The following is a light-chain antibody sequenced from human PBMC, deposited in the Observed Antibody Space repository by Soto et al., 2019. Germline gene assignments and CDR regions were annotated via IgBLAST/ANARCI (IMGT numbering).Light chain of an antibody. Sequence: IVMTQSQLSLPVTPGEQASISCRSSHSLLHSNGHNYLDWYLQKPGQSPKLLIYLGSNRASGVPDSFSGSGSGTDFTLKIRRVEAADVGVYYCMQALQSLTCGKGTRLEIK. CDR2: LGS. CDR1: HSLLHSNGHNY. CDR3: MQALQSLT. V-gene: IGKV2-28*01. J-gene: IGKJ5*01.